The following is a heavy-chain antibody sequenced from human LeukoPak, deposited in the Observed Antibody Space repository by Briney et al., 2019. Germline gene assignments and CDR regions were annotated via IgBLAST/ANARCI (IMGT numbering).Heavy chain of an antibody. V-gene: IGHV3-15*01. CDR3: TTGGINWNYVGY. CDR1: GFSFSKAW. D-gene: IGHD1-7*01. J-gene: IGHJ4*02. Sequence: GGSLRLSCGASGFSFSKAWMSWVRQAPGKGLEWVGRIKTETDGGTTDYAAPVKGRFSISRDDSKNTLFLQMNSLNTGDTAVYYCTTGGINWNYVGYWGQGTLVTVSS. CDR2: IKTETDGGTT.